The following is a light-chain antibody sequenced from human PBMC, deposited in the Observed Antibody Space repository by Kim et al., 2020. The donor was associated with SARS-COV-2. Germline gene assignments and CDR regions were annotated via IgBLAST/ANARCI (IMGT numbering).Light chain of an antibody. V-gene: IGLV3-1*01. Sequence: SYELTQPPSVSVSPGQTASITCSGDNLGAKNACWYQQKPGQSPVLVIYQDSKRPSGIPERFSGSNSGNTATLTISGTQAMDEADYYCQAWDSSTVLFGGG. CDR1: NLGAKN. CDR3: QAWDSSTVL. CDR2: QDS. J-gene: IGLJ2*01.